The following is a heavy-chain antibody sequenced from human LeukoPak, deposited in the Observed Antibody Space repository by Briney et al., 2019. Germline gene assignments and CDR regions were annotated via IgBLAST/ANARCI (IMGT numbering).Heavy chain of an antibody. D-gene: IGHD3-22*01. Sequence: ASVKVSCKASGYTLTSYYMHWVRQAPGQGLEWMGIINPSGGSTSYAQKFQGRVTMTRDTSTSTVYMELSSLRSEDTAIYYRARAARYYYDSSGPKGYWGQGTLSPSPQ. V-gene: IGHV1-46*01. CDR1: GYTLTSYY. J-gene: IGHJ4*02. CDR3: ARAARYYYDSSGPKGY. CDR2: INPSGGST.